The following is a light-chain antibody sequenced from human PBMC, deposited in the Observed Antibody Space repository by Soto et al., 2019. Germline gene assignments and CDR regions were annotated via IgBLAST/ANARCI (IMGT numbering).Light chain of an antibody. V-gene: IGLV1-51*02. CDR2: ENN. CDR1: SSNIGNNY. CDR3: GTWDSSLSAGV. Sequence: QSALTQPPSVSAAPGQKVTISCSGSSSNIGNNYVSWYQQLPGTAPKLLIYENNKRPSGIPDRFSGSKSGTSATLGITGLQTGDEADYYCGTWDSSLSAGVFGGGTQLTV. J-gene: IGLJ2*01.